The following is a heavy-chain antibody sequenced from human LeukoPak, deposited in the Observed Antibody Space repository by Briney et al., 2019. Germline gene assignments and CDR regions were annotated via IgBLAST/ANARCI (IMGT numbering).Heavy chain of an antibody. CDR1: GFTFSNYW. CDR3: ARDQGSMIVVQTTKWYFDL. Sequence: PGGSLRLSCAASGFTFSNYWMSWVRQAPGKGLEWLANKNQDGSEIYYVDSVKGRFTISRDNGKNSLYIQINSLRADDTAVYYCARDQGSMIVVQTTKWYFDLWGRGTLVTVSS. D-gene: IGHD3-22*01. V-gene: IGHV3-7*01. J-gene: IGHJ2*01. CDR2: KNQDGSEI.